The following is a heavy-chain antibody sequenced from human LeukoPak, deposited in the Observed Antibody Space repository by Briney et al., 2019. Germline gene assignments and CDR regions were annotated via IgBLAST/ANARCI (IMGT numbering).Heavy chain of an antibody. CDR3: ARQIASAGTACFHF. J-gene: IGHJ4*02. CDR1: GGSISSYY. Sequence: SETLSLTCTVSGGSISSYYWSWIRQPAGKGLEWIGRIYSTGSTNYNPSLKSRVTMSVDTSKNQFSLRLRSVTAADTAVYYCARQIASAGTACFHFWGQGALVTVSS. V-gene: IGHV4-4*07. D-gene: IGHD6-13*01. CDR2: IYSTGST.